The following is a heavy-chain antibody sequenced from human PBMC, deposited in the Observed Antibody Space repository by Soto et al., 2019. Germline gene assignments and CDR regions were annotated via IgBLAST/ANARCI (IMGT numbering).Heavy chain of an antibody. J-gene: IGHJ3*01. CDR3: AKIRGYYDSASRWDAFGF. Sequence: DVQLVESGGGLGMPGGSLRLSCVVSGFTFSRHAMSWVRQAPGKGLEWVSGISNSGDTTYYADSVKGRFTISRDSSKNTLYLQMNSLRADDTAVYYCAKIRGYYDSASRWDAFGFWGQGTMVTVSS. CDR1: GFTFSRHA. CDR2: ISNSGDTT. V-gene: IGHV3-23*04. D-gene: IGHD3-10*01.